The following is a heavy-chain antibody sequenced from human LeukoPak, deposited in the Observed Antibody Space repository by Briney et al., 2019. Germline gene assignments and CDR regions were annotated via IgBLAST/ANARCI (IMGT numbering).Heavy chain of an antibody. D-gene: IGHD6-19*01. J-gene: IGHJ4*02. V-gene: IGHV1-18*01. CDR3: ARVQWLAPQYYFDY. CDR1: GYTFTSYG. Sequence: ASVKVSCKASGYTFTSYGISWVRQAPGQGLEWMGWISAYNGNTNYAQKLQGRVTMTTDTSTSTAYMELRSLRSDDTAVYYCARVQWLAPQYYFDYWAREPWSPSPQ. CDR2: ISAYNGNT.